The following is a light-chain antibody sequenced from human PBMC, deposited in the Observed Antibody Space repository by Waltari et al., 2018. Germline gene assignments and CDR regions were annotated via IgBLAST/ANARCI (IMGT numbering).Light chain of an antibody. J-gene: IGKJ4*01. V-gene: IGKV3-15*01. CDR1: QSVGSE. CDR3: QQYDNWPLT. CDR2: GAS. Sequence: ETVMTQSPGTLSVSPGDRVILSCRASQSVGSELAWYQQRPGQTPRLLIYGASTRVTGLLARFSGSGSGTEFTLTISSLRSEDFGLYYCQQYDNWPLTFGGGTKVEIK.